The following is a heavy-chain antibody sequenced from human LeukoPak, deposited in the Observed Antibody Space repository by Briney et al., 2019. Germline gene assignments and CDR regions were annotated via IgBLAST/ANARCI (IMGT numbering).Heavy chain of an antibody. Sequence: SETLSLTCTVSGGSISSHYWSWIRQPPGKGLEWIGYIYYSGSTNYNPSLKSRVTISVDTSKNQFSLKLSSVTAADTAVYYCARPSYDFWSGYFAVWGKGTTATVSS. CDR3: ARPSYDFWSGYFAV. V-gene: IGHV4-59*11. D-gene: IGHD3-3*01. CDR1: GGSISSHY. J-gene: IGHJ6*04. CDR2: IYYSGST.